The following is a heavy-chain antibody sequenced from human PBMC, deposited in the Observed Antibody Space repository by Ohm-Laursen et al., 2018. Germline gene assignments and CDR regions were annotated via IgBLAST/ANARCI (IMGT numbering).Heavy chain of an antibody. CDR3: ARDVPGIFASRGGG. D-gene: IGHD2-21*01. CDR2: IYSGGDM. CDR1: GFTISNNY. Sequence: SLRLSCSASGFTISNNYMNWVRQAPGKGLEWVSLIYSGGDMFYADSVKGRFTISRDKSKNTLYLQMNSLRVEDTAMYFCARDVPGIFASRGGGWGQGTLVTVSS. J-gene: IGHJ4*02. V-gene: IGHV3-53*01.